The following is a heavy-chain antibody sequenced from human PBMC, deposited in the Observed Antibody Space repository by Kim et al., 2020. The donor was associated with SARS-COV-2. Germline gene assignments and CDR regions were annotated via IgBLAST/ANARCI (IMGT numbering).Heavy chain of an antibody. J-gene: IGHJ6*02. CDR2: IYYSGST. Sequence: SETLSLTCTVSGGSISSYYWSWIRQPPGKGLEWIGYIYYSGSTNYNPSLKSRVTISVDTSKNQFSLKLSSVTAADTAVYYCARGDYYDSSAFPYYYYGMDVWGQGTTVTVSS. CDR1: GGSISSYY. D-gene: IGHD3-22*01. CDR3: ARGDYYDSSAFPYYYYGMDV. V-gene: IGHV4-59*13.